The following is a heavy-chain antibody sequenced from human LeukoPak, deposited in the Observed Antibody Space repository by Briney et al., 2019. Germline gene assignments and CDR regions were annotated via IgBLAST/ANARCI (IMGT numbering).Heavy chain of an antibody. CDR1: GFTFSTAS. Sequence: GGSLRLSCAASGFTFSTASLHWVRQAPGRGLEWVSAFDTGFGTYYPDSLKGRFTISRDNSKNTLFLQMNSLRAEDTAVYYCAKDQSTHDYGDYVPYYYYGMDVWGQGTTVTVSS. CDR2: FDTGFGT. CDR3: AKDQSTHDYGDYVPYYYYGMDV. V-gene: IGHV3-23*01. J-gene: IGHJ6*02. D-gene: IGHD4-17*01.